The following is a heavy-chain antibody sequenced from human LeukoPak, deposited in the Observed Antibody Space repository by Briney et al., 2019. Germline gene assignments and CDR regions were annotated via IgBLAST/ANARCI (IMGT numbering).Heavy chain of an antibody. CDR2: ITRAGSP. CDR1: GFPFSETA. CDR3: ARAAAAGTGYYGMDV. J-gene: IGHJ6*02. Sequence: GGSLRLSCVASGFPFSETAMTWVRQAPGKGLEWLSVITRAGSPYYADSVKGRFTISRDNAKNSLYLQMNSLRAEDTAVYYCARAAAAGTGYYGMDVWGQGTTVTVSS. V-gene: IGHV3-69-1*02. D-gene: IGHD6-13*01.